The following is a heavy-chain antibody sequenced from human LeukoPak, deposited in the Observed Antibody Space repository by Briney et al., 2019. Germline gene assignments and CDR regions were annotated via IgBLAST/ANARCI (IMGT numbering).Heavy chain of an antibody. CDR1: GGSISSGGYS. CDR3: ARRLQYYYYGMDV. CDR2: IYHSGST. V-gene: IGHV4-30-2*01. Sequence: SETLSLTCAVSGGSISSGGYSWSWIRQPPGKGLEWIGYIYHSGSTYYNPSLKSRVTISVDRSKNQFSLKLSSVTAADTAVYYCARRLQYYYYGMDVWGQGTTVTVSS. J-gene: IGHJ6*02.